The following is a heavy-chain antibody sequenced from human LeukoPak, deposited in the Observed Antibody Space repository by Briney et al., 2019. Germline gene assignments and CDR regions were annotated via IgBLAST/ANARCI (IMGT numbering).Heavy chain of an antibody. V-gene: IGHV3-9*01. CDR2: ISWNSGSI. D-gene: IGHD1-26*01. CDR1: GFTFDDYA. CDR3: ARVPRGSYSFDY. Sequence: PGGSLRLSCAASGFTFDDYAMHWVRQAPGKGLEWVSGISWNSGSIGYADSVKGRFTISRDNAMNTLYLQMNSLRAEDTAVYYCARVPRGSYSFDYWGQGTLVTVSS. J-gene: IGHJ4*02.